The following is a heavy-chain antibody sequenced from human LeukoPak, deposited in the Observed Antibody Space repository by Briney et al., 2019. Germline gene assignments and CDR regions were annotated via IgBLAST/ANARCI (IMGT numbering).Heavy chain of an antibody. CDR1: GFIFSGNW. CDR3: ATELATPF. V-gene: IGHV3-74*01. Sequence: GGSLRLSCAASGFIFSGNWVHWVRQAPGKGLVWVSGIHSDGPTTRYADSVEGRFTISRDNAEKTVYLQMTSLRAEDTAICYCATELATPFWGQGTLVTVSS. J-gene: IGHJ4*02. D-gene: IGHD1-1*01. CDR2: IHSDGPTT.